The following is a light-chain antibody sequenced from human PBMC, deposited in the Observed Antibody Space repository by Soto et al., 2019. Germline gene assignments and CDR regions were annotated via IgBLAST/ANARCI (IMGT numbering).Light chain of an antibody. V-gene: IGLV4-60*02. CDR1: SGHSSYI. CDR3: ETWDSNTRV. Sequence: QSVLTQSSSASASLGSSVKLTCTLSSGHSSYIIAWHQQQPGKAPRYLMKLEGSGSYNKGSEVPDRFSGSSSGADRYLTISNLQFEDEADYYCETWDSNTRVFGGGTKLTVL. J-gene: IGLJ3*02. CDR2: LEGSGSY.